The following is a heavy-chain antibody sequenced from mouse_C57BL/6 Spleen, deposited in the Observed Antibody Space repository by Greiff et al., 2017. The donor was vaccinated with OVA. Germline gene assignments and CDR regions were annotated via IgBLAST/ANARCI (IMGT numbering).Heavy chain of an antibody. CDR1: GFTFSSYA. Sequence: EVKLQESGGGLVKPGGSLKLSCAASGFTFSSYAMSWVRQTPEKRLEWVATISDGGSYTYYPDNVKGRFTISRDNAKNNLYLQMSHLKSEDTAMYYCARGDGDYWGQGTTLTVSS. V-gene: IGHV5-4*03. CDR2: ISDGGSYT. CDR3: ARGDGDY. D-gene: IGHD3-3*01. J-gene: IGHJ2*01.